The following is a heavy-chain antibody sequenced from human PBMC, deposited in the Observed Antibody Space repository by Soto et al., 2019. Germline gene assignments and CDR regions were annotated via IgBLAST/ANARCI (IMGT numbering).Heavy chain of an antibody. CDR1: GFTFSSYE. D-gene: IGHD1-26*01. J-gene: IGHJ6*02. CDR3: ARDMGELEGYYYYGMDV. Sequence: GGSLRLSCAASGFTFSSYEMNWVRQAPGKGLEWVSYISSSGSTIYYADSVKGRFTISRDNAKNSLYLQMNSLRAEDTAVYYCARDMGELEGYYYYGMDVWGQGTTVTVSS. CDR2: ISSSGSTI. V-gene: IGHV3-48*03.